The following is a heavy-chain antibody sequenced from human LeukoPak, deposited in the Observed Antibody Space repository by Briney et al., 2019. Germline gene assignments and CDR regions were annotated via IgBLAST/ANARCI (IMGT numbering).Heavy chain of an antibody. Sequence: GGCLRLSCAASGFTFSSYSMNWVRQAPGKGLEWVSSIISSSSYIYYADSVKGRFTISRDNAKNSLYLQMNSLRAEDTAVYYCARALSPPRAMIVVATSSDYWGQGTLVTVSS. CDR3: ARALSPPRAMIVVATSSDY. J-gene: IGHJ4*02. CDR2: IISSSSYI. CDR1: GFTFSSYS. V-gene: IGHV3-21*01. D-gene: IGHD2-2*01.